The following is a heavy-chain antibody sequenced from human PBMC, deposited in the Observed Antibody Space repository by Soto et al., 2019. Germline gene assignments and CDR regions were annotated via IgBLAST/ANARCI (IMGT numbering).Heavy chain of an antibody. CDR1: GGSFTGYY. CDR3: ARNGGNTWYYFDS. J-gene: IGHJ4*02. V-gene: IGHV4-34*01. CDR2: ISHSGTT. D-gene: IGHD6-13*01. Sequence: SETLSLTCAVNGGSFTGYYGAWIRQSPEKGLEWTGEISHSGTTKYNPSLKSRVTISVDTSKNQFSLKLSSVTAADTGMYYCARNGGNTWYYFDSWGQGTVVTVSS.